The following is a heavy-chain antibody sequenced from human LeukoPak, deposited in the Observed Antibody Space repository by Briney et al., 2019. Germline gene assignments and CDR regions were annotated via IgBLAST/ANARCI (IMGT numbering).Heavy chain of an antibody. CDR1: GYTFTGYY. CDR2: INPNSGGT. V-gene: IGHV1-2*02. D-gene: IGHD2-2*01. CDR3: ARDYCSSTSCYANWFDP. J-gene: IGHJ5*02. Sequence: ASVKVSCKASGYTFTGYYMHWVRQAPGQGLEWMGWINPNSGGTNYAQKFQGRVTITADKSTSTAYMELSSLRSEDTAVYYCARDYCSSTSCYANWFDPWGQGTLVTVSS.